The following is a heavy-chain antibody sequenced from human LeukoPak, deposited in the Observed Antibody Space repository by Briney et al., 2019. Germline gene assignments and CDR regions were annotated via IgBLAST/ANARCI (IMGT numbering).Heavy chain of an antibody. D-gene: IGHD3-9*01. CDR1: GYTFTSYA. CDR3: ARDPRTYYDILTGYYLTIDY. Sequence: GASVKVSCKASGYTFTSYAMNWVRQAPGQGLEWMGWINTNTGNPTYAQGFTGRFVFSLDTSVSTAYLQISSLKAEDTAVYYCARDPRTYYDILTGYYLTIDYWGQGTLVTVSS. J-gene: IGHJ4*02. CDR2: INTNTGNP. V-gene: IGHV7-4-1*02.